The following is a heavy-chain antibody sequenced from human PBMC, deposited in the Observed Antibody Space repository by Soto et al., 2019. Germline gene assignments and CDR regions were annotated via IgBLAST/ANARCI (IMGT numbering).Heavy chain of an antibody. CDR1: GFTFNNYA. J-gene: IGHJ4*02. CDR3: AMHVFYGSGSYYGVAY. Sequence: EVQLLESGGGLVQPGGSLRLCCVVSGFTFNNYAMNGGRQAPGKGREWVSGISASGGSTYYADSVKGRFTISRDSSKHTLYMPMNSLRAEDTAMYYGAMHVFYGSGSYYGVAYWGQGTLVTVSS. V-gene: IGHV3-23*01. D-gene: IGHD3-10*01. CDR2: ISASGGST.